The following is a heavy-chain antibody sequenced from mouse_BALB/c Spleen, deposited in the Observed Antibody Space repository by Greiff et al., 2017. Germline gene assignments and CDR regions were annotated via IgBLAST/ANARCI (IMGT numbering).Heavy chain of an antibody. Sequence: EVKLQESGGGLVKPGGSLKLSCAASGFTFSSYAMSWVRQTPEKRLEWVATISSGGSYTYYPDSVKGRFTISRDNAKNTLYLQMSSLRSEDTAMYYCARRGYGNYLDYWGQGTTLTVSS. V-gene: IGHV5-9-3*01. D-gene: IGHD2-10*02. CDR1: GFTFSSYA. J-gene: IGHJ2*01. CDR2: ISSGGSYT. CDR3: ARRGYGNYLDY.